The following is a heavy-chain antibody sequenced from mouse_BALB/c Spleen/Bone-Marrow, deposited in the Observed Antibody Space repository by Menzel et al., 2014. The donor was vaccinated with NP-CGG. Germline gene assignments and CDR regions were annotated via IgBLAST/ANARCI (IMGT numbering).Heavy chain of an antibody. V-gene: IGHV14-3*02. Sequence: VQLQQSGAELVEPGASVKLSCTASGFNIKDTYMHWVKQRPEQGLEWIGRIDPANGNTKYDPKFQGKATITADTSSNTAYLQLSSLKSEDTAVYYCARWLPLAYWGQGTPVTVSA. CDR2: IDPANGNT. CDR1: GFNIKDTY. J-gene: IGHJ3*01. CDR3: ARWLPLAY. D-gene: IGHD2-2*01.